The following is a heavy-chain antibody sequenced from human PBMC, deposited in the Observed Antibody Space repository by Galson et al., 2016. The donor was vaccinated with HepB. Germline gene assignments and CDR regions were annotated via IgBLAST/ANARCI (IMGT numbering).Heavy chain of an antibody. J-gene: IGHJ4*02. CDR1: GFIVSSND. V-gene: IGHV3-53*01. CDR2: LYSGGST. CDR3: ARDGGGGYNLDY. D-gene: IGHD5-24*01. Sequence: SLRLSCAASGFIVSSNDMSWVRQAPGKGLEWVSVLYSGGSTYYADSVKGRFTISRDNPKNTLYLQMNSLRAEDTAVYYCARDGGGGYNLDYWGQGTLVTVSS.